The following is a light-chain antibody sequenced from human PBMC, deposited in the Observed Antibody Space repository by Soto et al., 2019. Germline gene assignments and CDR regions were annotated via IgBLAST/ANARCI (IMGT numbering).Light chain of an antibody. CDR2: GAS. CDR3: QQYGSSPIT. CDR1: QSVSNNY. V-gene: IGKV3-20*01. Sequence: EIVLTQSPGTLSLSPWEIATLSCRASQSVSNNYLAWYQQKPGQAPRLLIYGASNRATGIPDRLSGSGSGTDFTLTISRLEPEDFAVYYCQQYGSSPITFGQGTRLEIK. J-gene: IGKJ5*01.